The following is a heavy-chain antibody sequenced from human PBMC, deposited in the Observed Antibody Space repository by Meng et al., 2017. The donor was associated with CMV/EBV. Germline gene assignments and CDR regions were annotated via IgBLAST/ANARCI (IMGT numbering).Heavy chain of an antibody. D-gene: IGHD6-13*01. J-gene: IGHJ4*02. V-gene: IGHV1-18*01. Sequence: ASVKVSCKASGYTFTSYGISWVGQAPGQGLEWMGWISAYNGNTNYAQKLQGRVTMTTDTSTSTAYMELRSLRSDDTAVYYCARDVRYAAAGLRTFDYWGQGTLVTVSS. CDR3: ARDVRYAAAGLRTFDY. CDR2: ISAYNGNT. CDR1: GYTFTSYG.